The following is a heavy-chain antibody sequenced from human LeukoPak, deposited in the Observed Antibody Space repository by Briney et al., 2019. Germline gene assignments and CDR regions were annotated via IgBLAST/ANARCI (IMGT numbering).Heavy chain of an antibody. J-gene: IGHJ4*02. CDR2: IYASGSS. V-gene: IGHV4-4*07. CDR1: GGSISSSY. Sequence: PSETLSLTCNVSGGSISSSYWSWIRQPAGKGLEWIGRIYASGSSNYNPSLKSRVTMSVDTSKNQFSLNLSSVTAAGTAVYYCAREGGSSRSLENWGQGTLVTVSS. D-gene: IGHD1-26*01. CDR3: AREGGSSRSLEN.